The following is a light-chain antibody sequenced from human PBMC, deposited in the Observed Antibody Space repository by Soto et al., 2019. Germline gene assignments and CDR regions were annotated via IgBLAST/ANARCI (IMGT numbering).Light chain of an antibody. CDR2: DVN. CDR3: CSFAGRIFV. CDR1: SSDVGGYNY. V-gene: IGLV2-11*01. Sequence: QSALTQPRSVSGSPGQSVTVSCTGASSDVGGYNYVTWYQHHPGKAPKLMIFDVNKRPSGVPDRFSGSKSGNTASLTISGLQAEDEADYYCCSFAGRIFVFGTGTKVTVL. J-gene: IGLJ1*01.